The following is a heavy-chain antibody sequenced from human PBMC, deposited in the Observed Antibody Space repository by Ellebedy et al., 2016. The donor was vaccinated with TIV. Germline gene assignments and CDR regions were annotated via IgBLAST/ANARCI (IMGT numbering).Heavy chain of an antibody. Sequence: SETLSLXXAVYGGSFSGYYWSWIRQPPGKGLEWIGEINHSGSTNYNPSLKSRVTISVDTSKNQFSLKLSSVTAADTAVYYCASSYCSSTSCYYSSSNWFDPWGQGTLVTVSS. J-gene: IGHJ5*02. CDR3: ASSYCSSTSCYYSSSNWFDP. CDR1: GGSFSGYY. CDR2: INHSGST. D-gene: IGHD2-2*01. V-gene: IGHV4-34*01.